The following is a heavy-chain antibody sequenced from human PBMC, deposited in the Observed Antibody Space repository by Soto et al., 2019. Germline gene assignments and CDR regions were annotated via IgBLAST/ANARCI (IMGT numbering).Heavy chain of an antibody. Sequence: PSETLSLTCTVSGGSISSGGYYWSWIRQHPGKGLEWIGYIYYSGSTYYNPSLKSRVNISVDTSKNQFSLKLSSVTAADTAVYYCAYSIVGATTSPSFDYYGMDVWGQGTTVTVSS. CDR1: GGSISSGGYY. D-gene: IGHD1-26*01. CDR2: IYYSGST. CDR3: AYSIVGATTSPSFDYYGMDV. J-gene: IGHJ6*02. V-gene: IGHV4-31*03.